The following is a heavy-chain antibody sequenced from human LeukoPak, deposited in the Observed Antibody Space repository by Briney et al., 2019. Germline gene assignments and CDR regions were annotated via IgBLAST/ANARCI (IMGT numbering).Heavy chain of an antibody. CDR3: ARDRVVGDGYNFSPTFDP. V-gene: IGHV1-18*01. J-gene: IGHJ5*02. D-gene: IGHD5-24*01. CDR2: ISAYNGNT. CDR1: GYTFTSYG. Sequence: ASVKVSCKASGYTFTSYGISWVRQAPGQGLEWMGWISAYNGNTNYAQKLQGRVTITADKSTSTAYMELSSLRSEDTAVYYCARDRVVGDGYNFSPTFDPWGQGTLVTVSS.